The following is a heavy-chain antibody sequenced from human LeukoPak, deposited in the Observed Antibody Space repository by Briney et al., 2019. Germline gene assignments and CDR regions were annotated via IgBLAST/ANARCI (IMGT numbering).Heavy chain of an antibody. V-gene: IGHV3-23*01. CDR3: AKGWSDSSSWYGIFDY. J-gene: IGHJ4*02. Sequence: GGSLRLSCAAFGFTFSSYAMSWVRQAPGKGLEWVSAISGSGGSTYYADSVKGRFTISRDNSKNTLYLQMNSLRAEDTAVYYCAKGWSDSSSWYGIFDYWGQGTLVTVSS. CDR1: GFTFSSYA. CDR2: ISGSGGST. D-gene: IGHD6-13*01.